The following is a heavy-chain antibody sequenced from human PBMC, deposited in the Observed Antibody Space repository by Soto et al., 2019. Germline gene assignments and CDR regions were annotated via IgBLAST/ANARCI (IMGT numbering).Heavy chain of an antibody. CDR1: GGTFSSYA. V-gene: IGHV1-69*01. CDR2: IIPIFGTA. CDR3: AGASREAAAITYYFDY. Sequence: QVQLVQSGAEVKKSGSSVKVSCKASGGTFSSYASSWVRQAPGQGLEWMAGIIPIFGTANYAQKFQGRVTITADESTSTADMELSSLRSEDTAVYYCAGASREAAAITYYFDYWGQGTLVTVSS. J-gene: IGHJ4*02. D-gene: IGHD6-13*01.